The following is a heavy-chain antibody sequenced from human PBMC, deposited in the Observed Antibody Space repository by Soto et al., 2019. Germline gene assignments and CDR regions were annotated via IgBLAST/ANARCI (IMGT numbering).Heavy chain of an antibody. D-gene: IGHD6-6*01. V-gene: IGHV3-33*01. CDR1: GFTFSSYG. CDR3: ARGAIAARPAGVDAFDI. Sequence: GGSLRLSCAASGFTFSSYGMHWVRQAPGKGLEWVAVIWYDGSNKYYADSVKGRFTISRDNSKNTLYLQMNSLRAEDTAVYYCARGAIAARPAGVDAFDIWGQGTMVTVSS. CDR2: IWYDGSNK. J-gene: IGHJ3*02.